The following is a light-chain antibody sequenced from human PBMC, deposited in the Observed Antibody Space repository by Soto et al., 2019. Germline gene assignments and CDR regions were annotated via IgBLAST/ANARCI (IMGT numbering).Light chain of an antibody. CDR2: KAS. CDR3: QEYNTYSRT. CDR1: QSISSW. Sequence: DIQMTQSPSSVSASVGYRVTITCRASQSISSWLAWYQQKPGXAPXLLIYKASSLESGVPSRFSGSGSGTEFTLTISSLQPDDFATYYCQEYNTYSRTFGQGTKVDI. J-gene: IGKJ1*01. V-gene: IGKV1-5*03.